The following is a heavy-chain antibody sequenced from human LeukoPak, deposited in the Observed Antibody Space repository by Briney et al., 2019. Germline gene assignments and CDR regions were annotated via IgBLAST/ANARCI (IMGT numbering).Heavy chain of an antibody. V-gene: IGHV1-8*03. CDR2: MNPNSGNT. D-gene: IGHD2-2*02. CDR3: ARVDCSSTSCYTLWFDP. J-gene: IGHJ5*02. CDR1: GYTFTSYD. Sequence: ASVKVSCKASGYTFTSYDINWVRQATGQGLEWMGWMNPNSGNTGYAQKFQGRVTITRNTSISTAYMELSSLRSEDTAVYYCARVDCSSTSCYTLWFDPWGQGALVTVSS.